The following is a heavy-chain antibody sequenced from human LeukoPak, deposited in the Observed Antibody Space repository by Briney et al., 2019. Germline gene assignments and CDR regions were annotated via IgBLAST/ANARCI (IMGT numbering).Heavy chain of an antibody. V-gene: IGHV3-21*01. Sequence: PGGSLRLSCAASGFTFSSYSMNRVRQAPGKGLEWVSSISSSSSYIYYADSVKGRFTISRDNAKNSLYLQMNSLRAEDTAVYYCARGHIAAAGCFDYWGQGTLVTVSS. J-gene: IGHJ4*02. D-gene: IGHD6-13*01. CDR1: GFTFSSYS. CDR3: ARGHIAAAGCFDY. CDR2: ISSSSSYI.